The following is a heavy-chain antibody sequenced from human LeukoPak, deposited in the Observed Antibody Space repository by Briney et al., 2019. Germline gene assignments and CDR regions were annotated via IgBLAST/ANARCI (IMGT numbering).Heavy chain of an antibody. CDR3: ARAGYCSGGSCSDWFDS. Sequence: ASVKVSCKASGYTFTGNYMHWVRHAPGQGLEWMGWISPNSGGINYAQKFQGRVTMTRDTSISTAYMELSRLTSDDTAVYYCARAGYCSGGSCSDWFDSWGQGTLVTVSS. CDR2: ISPNSGGI. CDR1: GYTFTGNY. V-gene: IGHV1-2*02. D-gene: IGHD2-15*01. J-gene: IGHJ5*01.